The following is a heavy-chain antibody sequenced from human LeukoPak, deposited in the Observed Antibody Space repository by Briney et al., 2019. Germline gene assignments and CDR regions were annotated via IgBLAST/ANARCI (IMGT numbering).Heavy chain of an antibody. Sequence: ASVKVSCRASGGTFSSYAISWVRQAPGQGLEWMGGIIPIFGTANYAQKFQGRVTITADESTSTAYMELSSLRSEDTAVYYCARDPGRAGYNFDYWGQGTLVTVSS. V-gene: IGHV1-69*13. D-gene: IGHD5-24*01. J-gene: IGHJ4*02. CDR2: IIPIFGTA. CDR1: GGTFSSYA. CDR3: ARDPGRAGYNFDY.